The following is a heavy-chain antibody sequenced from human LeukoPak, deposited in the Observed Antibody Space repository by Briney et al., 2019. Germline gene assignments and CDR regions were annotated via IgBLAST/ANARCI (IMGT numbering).Heavy chain of an antibody. J-gene: IGHJ3*02. Sequence: GESLKIACKGSGYSFTSYWIGWVRQMPGKGLEWMGIIYPGDSDTRYSPSFQGQVTISADKSISTAYLQWSSLKASDTAMYYCARLRQRLVPGDAFDIWGQGTMVTVSS. CDR1: GYSFTSYW. V-gene: IGHV5-51*01. CDR2: IYPGDSDT. CDR3: ARLRQRLVPGDAFDI.